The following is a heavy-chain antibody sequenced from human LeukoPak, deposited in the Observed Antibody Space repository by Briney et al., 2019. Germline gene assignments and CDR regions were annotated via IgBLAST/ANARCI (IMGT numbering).Heavy chain of an antibody. J-gene: IGHJ4*02. Sequence: GGSLRLSCAASGFTFSSYAMSWVRQAPGKGLEWVSAISGSGGSTYYADSVKGRFTISRDNSKNTLYLQMNSLRAEDTAVYYCAKASGSGTYYKSPFDYWGQGTLVTVSS. D-gene: IGHD3-10*01. CDR2: ISGSGGST. CDR3: AKASGSGTYYKSPFDY. V-gene: IGHV3-23*01. CDR1: GFTFSSYA.